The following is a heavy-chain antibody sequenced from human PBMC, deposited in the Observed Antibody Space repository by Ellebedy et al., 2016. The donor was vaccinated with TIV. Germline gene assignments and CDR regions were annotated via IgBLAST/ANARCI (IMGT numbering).Heavy chain of an antibody. D-gene: IGHD3-10*01. V-gene: IGHV3-7*01. CDR1: GYSISSGY. Sequence: PSETLSLTCTVSGYSISSGYFWGWIRQPPGKGLEWVANIRQDGSRVNYVDSVKGRFTISRDNAKNSLHLQMNGLRAEDTAVYYCARDSGSGAFDIWGQGTLVTVSS. CDR2: IRQDGSRV. CDR3: ARDSGSGAFDI. J-gene: IGHJ3*02.